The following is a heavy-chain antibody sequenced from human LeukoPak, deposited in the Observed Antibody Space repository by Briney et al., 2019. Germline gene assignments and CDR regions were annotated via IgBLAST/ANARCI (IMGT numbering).Heavy chain of an antibody. CDR1: GGSISSYY. CDR3: AGRDYYDSSVDY. J-gene: IGHJ4*02. V-gene: IGHV4-59*01. Sequence: SETLSLTCTVSGGSISSYYWSWLRQPPGKGLEWIGYIYYSGSTNYNPSLKSRVTISVDTSKNQFSLKLSSVTAADTAVYYCAGRDYYDSSVDYWGQGTLVTVSS. D-gene: IGHD3-22*01. CDR2: IYYSGST.